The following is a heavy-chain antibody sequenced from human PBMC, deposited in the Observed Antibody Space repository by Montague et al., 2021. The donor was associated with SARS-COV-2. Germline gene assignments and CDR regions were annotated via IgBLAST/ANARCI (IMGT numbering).Heavy chain of an antibody. V-gene: IGHV4-34*01. CDR2: ISDIGST. Sequence: SETLSLTCAVYGGSFNGYYWNWIRQPPGKGLEWTGEISDIGSTTYNPSLQSRVSISLDTSRNQFSLKVNSVTATDTAIYYCARLGDGIVPSPILGLGPYYSFSYMDVWGKGTTVTVSS. J-gene: IGHJ6*03. CDR1: GGSFNGYY. D-gene: IGHD7-27*01. CDR3: ARLGDGIVPSPILGLGPYYSFSYMDV.